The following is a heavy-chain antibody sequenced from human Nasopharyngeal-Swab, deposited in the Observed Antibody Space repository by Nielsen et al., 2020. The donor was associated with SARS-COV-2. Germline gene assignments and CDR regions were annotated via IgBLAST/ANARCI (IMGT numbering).Heavy chain of an antibody. CDR3: ARDSERYSYGYDYYYYGMDV. CDR1: GFTFSDYY. J-gene: IGHJ6*02. V-gene: IGHV3-11*01. D-gene: IGHD5-18*01. CDR2: ISSSGSTI. Sequence: GGSLRLSCAASGFTFSDYYMSWIRQAPGKGLEWVSYISSSGSTIYYADSVKGRFTISRDNAKNPLYLQMNSLRAEDTAVYYCARDSERYSYGYDYYYYGMDVWGQGTTVTVSS.